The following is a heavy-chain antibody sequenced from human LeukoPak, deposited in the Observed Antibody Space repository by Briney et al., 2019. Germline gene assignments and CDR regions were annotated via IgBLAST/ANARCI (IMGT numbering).Heavy chain of an antibody. CDR2: ISGSGGST. Sequence: GGSLRLSCAASGFTFSSYWMSWVRQAPGKGLEWVSAISGSGGSTYYADSVKGRFTISRDNSKNTLYLQMNSLRAEDTAVYYCAKDRRFLEWLTGFDYWGQGTLVTVSS. CDR1: GFTFSSYW. D-gene: IGHD3-3*01. CDR3: AKDRRFLEWLTGFDY. V-gene: IGHV3-23*01. J-gene: IGHJ4*02.